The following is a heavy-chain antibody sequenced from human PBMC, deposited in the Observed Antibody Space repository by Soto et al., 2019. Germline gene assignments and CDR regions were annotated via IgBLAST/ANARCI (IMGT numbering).Heavy chain of an antibody. CDR2: IVVGSGNT. J-gene: IGHJ4*01. V-gene: IGHV1-58*01. D-gene: IGHD3-10*01. Sequence: SVKVYGKASGFTFTSSAVQWVRQARGQRLEWIGWIVVGSGNTNYAQKFQERVTITREMSTSTAYMELISLRSEDTAVYYCAADTMYYYGSGSYLNSFDYWG. CDR3: AADTMYYYGSGSYLNSFDY. CDR1: GFTFTSSA.